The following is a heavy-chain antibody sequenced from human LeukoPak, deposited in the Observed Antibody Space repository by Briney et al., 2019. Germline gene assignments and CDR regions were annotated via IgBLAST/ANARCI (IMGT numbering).Heavy chain of an antibody. CDR1: GGSFSGYY. Sequence: ETLSLTCAVYGGSFSGYYWSWIRQAPGKGLEWVSVIYSGGSTYYADSVKGRFTISRDKSKNTLYLQMNSLRAEDTAVYYCARDRSYFDYWGQGTLVTVSS. J-gene: IGHJ4*02. CDR3: ARDRSYFDY. V-gene: IGHV3-53*01. CDR2: IYSGGST.